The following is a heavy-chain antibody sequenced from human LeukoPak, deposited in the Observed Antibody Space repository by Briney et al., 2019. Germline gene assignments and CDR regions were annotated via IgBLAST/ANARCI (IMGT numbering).Heavy chain of an antibody. J-gene: IGHJ4*02. CDR2: ISGSGGST. V-gene: IGHV3-23*01. CDR3: AKSKGYYDSSGYYPHDY. Sequence: GGSLRLSCAASGFTFSSYAMRWVRQAPGKGLEWVSAISGSGGSTYYADSVKGRFTISRDNSKNTLHLQMNSLRAEDTAVYYCAKSKGYYDSSGYYPHDYWSQGTLVTVSS. D-gene: IGHD3-22*01. CDR1: GFTFSSYA.